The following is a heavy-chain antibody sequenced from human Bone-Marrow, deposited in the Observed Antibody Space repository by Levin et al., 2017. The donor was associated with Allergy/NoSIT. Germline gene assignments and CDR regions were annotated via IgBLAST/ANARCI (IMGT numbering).Heavy chain of an antibody. V-gene: IGHV4-59*01. J-gene: IGHJ6*02. D-gene: IGHD2-2*01. CDR2: IYYSGST. CDR1: GGSISSYY. Sequence: SETLSLTCTVSGGSISSYYWSWIRQPPGKGLEWIGYIYYSGSTNYNPSLKSRVTISVDTSKNQFSLKLSSVTAADTAVYYCARGGSYCSSTSCSTPYYYGMDVWGQGTTVTVSS. CDR3: ARGGSYCSSTSCSTPYYYGMDV.